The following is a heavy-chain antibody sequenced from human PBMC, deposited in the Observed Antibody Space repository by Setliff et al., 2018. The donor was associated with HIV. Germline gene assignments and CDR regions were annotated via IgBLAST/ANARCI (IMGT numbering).Heavy chain of an antibody. V-gene: IGHV4-38-2*01. D-gene: IGHD2-21*02. CDR1: AYSISSGYY. CDR3: ARHDGTYCGGDCYLLGYFDL. CDR2: IYHSGSI. Sequence: KTSETLSLTCAVSAYSISSGYYWGWIRQPPGKGLEWIGSIYHSGSIYYNPSLKSRVTISVDTSKNQFSLKLSSVTAADTAVYYCARHDGTYCGGDCYLLGYFDLWGRGTLVTVS. J-gene: IGHJ2*01.